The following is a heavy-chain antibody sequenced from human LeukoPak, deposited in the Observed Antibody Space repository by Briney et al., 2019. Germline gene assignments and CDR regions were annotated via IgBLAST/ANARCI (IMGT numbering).Heavy chain of an antibody. CDR1: GFAFDDYA. D-gene: IGHD4-17*01. J-gene: IGHJ4*02. Sequence: SLRLSCAASGFAFDDYAMYWVRRAPGKGLEWVSGISWNSGSIGYADSVKGRFTISRDNAKDSLYLQMNSLRAEDTALYYCAKANHYGDYLDYWGQGTLVTVSS. CDR2: ISWNSGSI. CDR3: AKANHYGDYLDY. V-gene: IGHV3-9*01.